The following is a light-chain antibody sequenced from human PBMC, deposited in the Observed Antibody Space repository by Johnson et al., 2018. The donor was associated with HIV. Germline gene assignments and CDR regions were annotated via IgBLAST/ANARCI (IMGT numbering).Light chain of an antibody. CDR1: SSNIGNNY. V-gene: IGLV1-51*02. CDR3: GTWDSSLCGYV. J-gene: IGLJ1*01. Sequence: QSVLTQPPSVSAAPGQKVTISCSGSSSNIGNNYVSWYQQLPGTAPKLLIYESNKRPSGIPDRFSGSKSGTSDTLVITGLQTGDEADYFCGTWDSSLCGYVFGTGTMVTSL. CDR2: ESN.